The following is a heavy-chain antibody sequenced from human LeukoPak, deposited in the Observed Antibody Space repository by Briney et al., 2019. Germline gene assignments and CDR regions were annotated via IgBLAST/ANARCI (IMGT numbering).Heavy chain of an antibody. V-gene: IGHV3-21*01. Sequence: ETLSLTCAVSGGSISNNHWWSWVRQPPGKGLEWVSSISSSSSYIYYADSVKGRFTISRDNAKNSLYLQMNSLRAEDTAVYYCARVARDSSGDPVDYWGQGTLVTVSS. CDR2: ISSSSSYI. CDR1: GGSISNNH. D-gene: IGHD3-22*01. CDR3: ARVARDSSGDPVDY. J-gene: IGHJ4*02.